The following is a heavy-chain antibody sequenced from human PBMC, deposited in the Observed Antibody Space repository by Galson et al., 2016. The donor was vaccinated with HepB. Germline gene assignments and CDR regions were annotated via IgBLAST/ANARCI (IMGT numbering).Heavy chain of an antibody. Sequence: SETLSLTCAVSGASISSSNWWTWVRQPPGKGLEWIGEIYDSGSTNYNPSLNSRVTISIDKSKKQFSLKLSSATAADTAVYYCARGWYSGIYPYYFDYWGQGTLVTVSS. V-gene: IGHV4-4*02. CDR2: IYDSGST. J-gene: IGHJ4*02. D-gene: IGHD1-26*01. CDR1: GASISSSNW. CDR3: ARGWYSGIYPYYFDY.